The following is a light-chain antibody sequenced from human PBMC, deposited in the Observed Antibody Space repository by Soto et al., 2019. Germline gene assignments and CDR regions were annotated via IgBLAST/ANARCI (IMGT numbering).Light chain of an antibody. J-gene: IGKJ1*01. CDR3: QQYNNWPPWP. CDR2: GAS. V-gene: IGKV3-15*01. CDR1: QSVSSN. Sequence: EIVMTQSPATPSVSPGERATLSCRASQSVSSNLAWYQQKPGQAPRLLIYGASTRATGIPARFSGSGSGTEFTLTISSLQSEDFAVYYCQQYNNWPPWPFGQGTKVDIK.